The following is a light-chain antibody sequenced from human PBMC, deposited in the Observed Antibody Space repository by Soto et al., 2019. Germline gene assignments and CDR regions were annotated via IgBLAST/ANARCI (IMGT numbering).Light chain of an antibody. J-gene: IGKJ4*01. V-gene: IGKV3-20*01. CDR2: GAS. Sequence: EFVLTQFPGALSLSPGERVTLSCRASQTVSNTYLAWYQQKSGQAPKFLIYGASNRATGIPDRFSGSGSGTDFTLTISRLEPEDFAVYYCQQYGALPPTFGGGTKVEIK. CDR1: QTVSNTY. CDR3: QQYGALPPT.